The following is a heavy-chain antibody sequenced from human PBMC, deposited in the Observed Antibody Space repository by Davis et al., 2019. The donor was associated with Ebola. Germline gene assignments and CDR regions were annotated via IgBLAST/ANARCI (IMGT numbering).Heavy chain of an antibody. CDR3: TKGGSYLTY. J-gene: IGHJ4*02. D-gene: IGHD3-16*01. Sequence: GESLKIPCAASGFTFSDSWMHWVRQTPGKGLVWVSRTNSDAFSTMYADSVKGRFTISRDNAKNTLYLQMNSLRAEDTAVYYCTKGGSYLTYWGQGTLVTVSS. CDR1: GFTFSDSW. V-gene: IGHV3-74*03. CDR2: TNSDAFST.